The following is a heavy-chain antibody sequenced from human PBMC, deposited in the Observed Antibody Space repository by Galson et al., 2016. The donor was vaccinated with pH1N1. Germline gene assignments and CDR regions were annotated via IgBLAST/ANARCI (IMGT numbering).Heavy chain of an antibody. CDR1: GGTFTTYA. Sequence: SVKVSCKASGGTFTTYAINWLRQAPGQGLEWMGRVIPLFTSTKYAQRFQGRITLTADHSSSTAYMELSSLRSDDTAIYYCATSGLQDTSGSYSSHFNYWGQGTLVPVSS. V-gene: IGHV1-69*13. J-gene: IGHJ4*02. CDR2: VIPLFTST. D-gene: IGHD3-22*01. CDR3: ATSGLQDTSGSYSSHFNY.